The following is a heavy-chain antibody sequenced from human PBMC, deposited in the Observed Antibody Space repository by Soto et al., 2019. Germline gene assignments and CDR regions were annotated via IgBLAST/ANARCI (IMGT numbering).Heavy chain of an antibody. CDR1: GGSVSSGGYY. V-gene: IGHV4-61*08. J-gene: IGHJ3*02. Sequence: QVQLQESGPGLVKPSETLSLTCTVSGGSVSSGGYYWIWIRQPPGKGLEWIGYIHYSGSTNYNPSLKRRVSISVDTSKNQFSLKLNSVTAADTAMYYCARRIVGSSAFDIWGQGTMVTVSS. CDR3: ARRIVGSSAFDI. D-gene: IGHD1-26*01. CDR2: IHYSGST.